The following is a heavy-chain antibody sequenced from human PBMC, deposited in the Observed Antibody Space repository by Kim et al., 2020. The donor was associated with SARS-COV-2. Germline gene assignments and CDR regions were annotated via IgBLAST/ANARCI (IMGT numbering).Heavy chain of an antibody. CDR3: ARDRSSSSNFDY. CDR1: GFTFSSYA. CDR2: ISYDGSNK. J-gene: IGHJ4*02. D-gene: IGHD6-13*01. Sequence: GGSLRLSCAASGFTFSSYAMHWVRQAPGKGLEWVAVISYDGSNKYYADSVKGRFTISRDNSKNTLYLQMNSLRAEDTAVYYCARDRSSSSNFDYWGQGTLVTVSS. V-gene: IGHV3-30*04.